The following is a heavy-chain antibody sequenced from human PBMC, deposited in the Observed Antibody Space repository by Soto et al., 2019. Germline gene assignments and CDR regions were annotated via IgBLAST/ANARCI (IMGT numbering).Heavy chain of an antibody. CDR1: GFTFGDTP. Sequence: EVQLVESGGGLVEPGGSPRLSCAASGFTFGDTPMNWVRQAPGKGLEWVGRLKSKTYGGTTDFAAAVKGRFSISRDTSKNTVNLQMDSLRIEDTAVYYCTAGRQKIGAQPFDYWGQGTLVSVSS. CDR3: TAGRQKIGAQPFDY. CDR2: LKSKTYGGTT. D-gene: IGHD5-18*01. V-gene: IGHV3-15*01. J-gene: IGHJ4*02.